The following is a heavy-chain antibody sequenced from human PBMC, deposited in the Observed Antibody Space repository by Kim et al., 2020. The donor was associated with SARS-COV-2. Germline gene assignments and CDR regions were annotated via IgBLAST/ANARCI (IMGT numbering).Heavy chain of an antibody. CDR3: ARDGELYSSGKDAFDI. Sequence: GGSLRLSCAASGFTFSSYWMTWVRQAPGKGLEWEANIKQDGNQKYYVDSVKGRFTISRDNAKNSLYLQMNSLRAEDTAVYYCARDGELYSSGKDAFDIWGQGTMVTVSS. J-gene: IGHJ3*02. D-gene: IGHD6-19*01. V-gene: IGHV3-7*01. CDR1: GFTFSSYW. CDR2: IKQDGNQK.